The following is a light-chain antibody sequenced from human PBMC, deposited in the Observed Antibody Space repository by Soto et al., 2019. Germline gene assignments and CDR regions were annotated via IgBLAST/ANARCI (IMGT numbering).Light chain of an antibody. V-gene: IGLV2-23*01. J-gene: IGLJ3*02. CDR3: CSYAGSSAWV. CDR2: EGS. CDR1: SSDIGSYNV. Sequence: QSALTQPASVSGSPGQSITISCTGTSSDIGSYNVVSWYQQHPGKAPKLIIYEGSKRPSGVSNRFSGSKSGNTASLTISGLQAEDEADYHCCSYAGSSAWVFGGGTKVTVL.